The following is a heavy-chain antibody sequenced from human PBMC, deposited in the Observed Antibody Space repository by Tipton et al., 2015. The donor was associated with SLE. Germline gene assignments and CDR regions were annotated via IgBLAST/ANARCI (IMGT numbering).Heavy chain of an antibody. Sequence: QLVQSGGGVVQPGRSLKVSCAASGFTFSIYGMHWVRQAPGKGLEWVSAISGSGGRTYYADSVKGRFTISRDNSKNTLYLQMNSLRAEDTAVYYCARGRRVGELYDAFDIWGQGTMVTVSS. V-gene: IGHV3-23*04. J-gene: IGHJ3*02. CDR3: ARGRRVGELYDAFDI. D-gene: IGHD3-10*01. CDR1: GFTFSIYG. CDR2: ISGSGGRT.